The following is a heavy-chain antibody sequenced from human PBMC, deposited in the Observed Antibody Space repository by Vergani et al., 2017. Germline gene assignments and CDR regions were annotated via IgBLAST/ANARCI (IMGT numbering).Heavy chain of an antibody. Sequence: QAQLQQWGAGLLKPSETLSLTCAIYGRSFNDYWWTWIRQPPGKGLEWIGEIRHDGITHYSPSLKSRVTISIDTSTHQFSLNLRSVTDADTAVYYCAREGYCTNGVCFTLFDVWGQGALVTVSS. CDR3: AREGYCTNGVCFTLFDV. V-gene: IGHV4-34*01. CDR1: GRSFNDYW. J-gene: IGHJ4*02. D-gene: IGHD2-8*01. CDR2: IRHDGIT.